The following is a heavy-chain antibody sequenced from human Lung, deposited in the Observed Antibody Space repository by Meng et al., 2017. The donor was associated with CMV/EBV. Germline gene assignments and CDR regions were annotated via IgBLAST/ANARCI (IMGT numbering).Heavy chain of an antibody. CDR2: ISSSSGYI. D-gene: IGHD3-3*01. Sequence: GGSLRLXCAASGFTFSRYTMNWVRQAPGKGPEWVSSISSSSGYIYYADSVKGRFTISRDNAKNSLFLQMRSLRAEDTAVYYCARDRVPEPPLEWPQLWGENFWGQGALVTVSS. V-gene: IGHV3-21*01. J-gene: IGHJ4*02. CDR1: GFTFSRYT. CDR3: ARDRVPEPPLEWPQLWGENF.